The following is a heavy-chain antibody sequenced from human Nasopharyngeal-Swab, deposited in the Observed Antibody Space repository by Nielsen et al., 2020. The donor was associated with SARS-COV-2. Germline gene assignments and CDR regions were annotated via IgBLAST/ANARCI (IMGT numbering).Heavy chain of an antibody. Sequence: GESLKISCAASGFTFSSYGMHWVRQAPGKGLEWVASIWYDGSDKYYAGSVKGRFTISRDNAKNTLYLQMNSLRSEDTAVYKCAKDGIEEGGLSAGYGLDVWGQGTTVTVSS. CDR2: IWYDGSDK. V-gene: IGHV3-30*02. CDR1: GFTFSSYG. D-gene: IGHD6-19*01. CDR3: AKDGIEEGGLSAGYGLDV. J-gene: IGHJ6*02.